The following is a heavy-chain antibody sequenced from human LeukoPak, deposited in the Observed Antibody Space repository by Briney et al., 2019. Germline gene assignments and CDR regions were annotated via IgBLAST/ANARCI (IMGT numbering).Heavy chain of an antibody. D-gene: IGHD3-3*01. J-gene: IGHJ6*03. CDR2: ICYSGST. CDR3: ARERRITIFGVVTTQYYYYMDV. V-gene: IGHV4-31*03. CDR1: GGSISSGGYY. Sequence: PSETLSLTCTVSGGSISSGGYYWSWIRQHPGKGLEWIGYICYSGSTYYNPSLKSRVTISVDTSKNQFSLKLSSVTAADTAVYYCARERRITIFGVVTTQYYYYMDVWGKGTTVTVSS.